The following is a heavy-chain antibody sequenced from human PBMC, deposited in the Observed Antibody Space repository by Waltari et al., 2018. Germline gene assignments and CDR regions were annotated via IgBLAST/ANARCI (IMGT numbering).Heavy chain of an antibody. J-gene: IGHJ6*02. D-gene: IGHD6-13*01. CDR1: GGSISSGSSY. CDR2: IYTSGST. CDR3: ARGRLGSWSAPLSYGMDV. Sequence: QVQLQESGPGLVKPSQTLSLTCTVSGGSISSGSSYWSWIRPPAGQGLEWIGRIYTSGSTNYNPSLKSRVTISVDTSKNQFSLKLSSVTAADTAVYYCARGRLGSWSAPLSYGMDVWGQGTTVTVSS. V-gene: IGHV4-61*02.